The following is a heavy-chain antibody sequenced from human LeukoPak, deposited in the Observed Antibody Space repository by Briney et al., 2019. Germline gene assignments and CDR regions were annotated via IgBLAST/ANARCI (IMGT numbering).Heavy chain of an antibody. J-gene: IGHJ3*02. CDR2: IRASSGIT. CDR3: AKDDDYYDILTAYAFDI. D-gene: IGHD3-9*01. CDR1: GFIFSDYA. Sequence: GGSLRLSCAASGFIFSDYAMSWVRQAPGEGLEWVSDIRASSGITYYADSVKGRFTISRDNAKNTLYLQMNSLRAEDTAVYYCAKDDDYYDILTAYAFDIWGQGTMVTVSS. V-gene: IGHV3-23*01.